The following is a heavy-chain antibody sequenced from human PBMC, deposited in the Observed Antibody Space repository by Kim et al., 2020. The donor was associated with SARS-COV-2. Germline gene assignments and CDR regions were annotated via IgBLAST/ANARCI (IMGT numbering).Heavy chain of an antibody. J-gene: IGHJ6*02. CDR3: ARQEHPYSSGWTTYYYYYGMDV. V-gene: IGHV4-39*01. D-gene: IGHD6-19*01. Sequence: SETLSLTCTVSGGSISSSSYYWGWIRQPPGKGLEWIGSIYYSGSTYYNPSLKSRVTISVDTSKNQFSLKLSSVTAADTAVYYCARQEHPYSSGWTTYYYYYGMDVWGQGTTVTVSS. CDR2: IYYSGST. CDR1: GGSISSSSYY.